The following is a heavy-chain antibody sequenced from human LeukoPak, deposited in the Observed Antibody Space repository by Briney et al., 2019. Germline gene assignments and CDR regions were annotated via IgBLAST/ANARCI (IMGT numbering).Heavy chain of an antibody. CDR1: GFTFDDYA. J-gene: IGHJ4*02. CDR3: ASEDGSSSSY. V-gene: IGHV3-21*01. CDR2: ISSSSSYI. Sequence: PGRSLRLSCAASGFTFDDYAMHWVRQAPGKGLEWVSSISSSSSYIYYADSVKGRFTISRDNAKNSLYLEMNSLRAEDTAVYYCASEDGSSSSYWGQGILVTVS. D-gene: IGHD6-6*01.